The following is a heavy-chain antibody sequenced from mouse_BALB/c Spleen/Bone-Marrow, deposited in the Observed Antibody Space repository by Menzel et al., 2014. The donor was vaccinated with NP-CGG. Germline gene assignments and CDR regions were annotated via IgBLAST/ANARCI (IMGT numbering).Heavy chain of an antibody. CDR2: ISSGGGST. CDR1: GFAFSSYD. D-gene: IGHD2-1*01. Sequence: EVKVEESGGGLAKPGGSLKLSCAASGFAFSSYDMSWVRQTPEKRLEWVAYISSGGGSTYYPDTVKGRFTISRDNAKNTLYLQMSSLKSEDTAMYYCARHGGNYVYYAMDYWGQGTSVTVSS. V-gene: IGHV5-12-1*01. J-gene: IGHJ4*01. CDR3: ARHGGNYVYYAMDY.